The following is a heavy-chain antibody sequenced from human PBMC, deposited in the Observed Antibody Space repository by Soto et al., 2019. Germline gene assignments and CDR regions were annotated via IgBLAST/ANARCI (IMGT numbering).Heavy chain of an antibody. D-gene: IGHD5-12*01. CDR3: SRAVEGYNYVNAFDI. CDR2: IYYSGST. V-gene: IGHV4-61*01. CDR1: GGSVSSGSYY. J-gene: IGHJ3*02. Sequence: QVQLQESGPGLVKPSETLSLTCTVSGGSVSSGSYYWSWIRQPPGKGLEWIGYIYYSGSTNYNPSLKIRVTISVDTSKNQFSLKLSSVTAADTAVYYGSRAVEGYNYVNAFDIWGQGTMVTVSS.